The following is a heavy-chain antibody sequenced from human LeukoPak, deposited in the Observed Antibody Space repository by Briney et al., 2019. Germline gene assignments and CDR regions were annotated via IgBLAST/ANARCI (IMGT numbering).Heavy chain of an antibody. CDR3: ARGYCSSTSCYASGAFDI. V-gene: IGHV5-51*01. D-gene: IGHD2-2*01. CDR2: IYPGDSDT. J-gene: IGHJ3*02. Sequence: GESLKISCKGSGYSFTSYWIGWVRQMPGKGLEWMGIIYPGDSDTRYSPSFQGQVTISADKSISTAYLQWSSLKASDTAMYYCARGYCSSTSCYASGAFDIWGQGTMVTVSS. CDR1: GYSFTSYW.